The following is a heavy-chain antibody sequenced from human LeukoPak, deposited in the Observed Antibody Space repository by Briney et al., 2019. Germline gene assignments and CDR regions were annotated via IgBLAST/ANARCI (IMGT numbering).Heavy chain of an antibody. CDR1: GGTFSSYA. Sequence: ASVKVSCKASGGTFSSYAITWVRQAPGQGPEWMGGIIPIVRTTNYAQKFQGRVTITADKSTSTAYMELSSLRSEDAAVYYCARPTGYCGGDCPDAFDIWGQGTMVTVSS. CDR3: ARPTGYCGGDCPDAFDI. J-gene: IGHJ3*02. V-gene: IGHV1-69*06. D-gene: IGHD2-21*02. CDR2: IIPIVRTT.